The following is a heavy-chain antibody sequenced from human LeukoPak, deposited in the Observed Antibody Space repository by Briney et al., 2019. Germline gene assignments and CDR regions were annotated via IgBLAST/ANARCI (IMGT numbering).Heavy chain of an antibody. V-gene: IGHV4-39*01. J-gene: IGHJ4*02. CDR1: GGSISSSSYY. CDR3: ARHGSVAYYDILTGYGARGYFDY. CDR2: IYYSGCT. D-gene: IGHD3-9*01. Sequence: SETLSLTCTVSGGSISSSSYYWGWIRQPPGKGLEWVGSIYYSGCTYYNPSLKSRVTISVDTSKNQFSLKLSSVTAADTAVYYCARHGSVAYYDILTGYGARGYFDYWGQGTLVTVSS.